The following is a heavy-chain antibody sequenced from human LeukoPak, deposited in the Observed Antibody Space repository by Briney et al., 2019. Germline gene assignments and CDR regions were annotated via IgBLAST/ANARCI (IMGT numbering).Heavy chain of an antibody. CDR1: GFTVSTYG. D-gene: IGHD6-19*01. V-gene: IGHV3-30-3*01. CDR2: ISFDGGSR. Sequence: GGSLRLSCAASGFTVSTYGIHWVRQAPGKGLEWVAVISFDGGSRYYADSVKKRFTISRDNSKNTLYEKMNSLRAEDTPLYYCAKEPYHSGWFDDWGQGTLVTVSS. CDR3: AKEPYHSGWFDD. J-gene: IGHJ5*02.